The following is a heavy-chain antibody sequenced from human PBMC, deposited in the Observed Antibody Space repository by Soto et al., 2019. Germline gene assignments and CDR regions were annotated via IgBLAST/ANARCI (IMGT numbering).Heavy chain of an antibody. V-gene: IGHV3-11*06. CDR2: ISSSSSYT. Sequence: GGSLRLSCAASGFTFSDYYMSWIRQAPGKGLEWVSYISSSSSYTNYADSVKGRFTISRDNAKNSLYLQMNSLRAEDTAVYYCARAPFPGGSSSSVRWFDPWGQGTLVTVSS. D-gene: IGHD6-6*01. CDR1: GFTFSDYY. J-gene: IGHJ5*02. CDR3: ARAPFPGGSSSSVRWFDP.